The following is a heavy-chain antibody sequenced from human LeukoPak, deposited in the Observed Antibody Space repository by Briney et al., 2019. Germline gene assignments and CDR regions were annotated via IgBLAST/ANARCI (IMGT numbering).Heavy chain of an antibody. CDR2: IWYDGSNK. CDR1: GFTFSSYG. CDR3: ARDAPKYSSGWCLGY. V-gene: IGHV3-33*01. J-gene: IGHJ4*02. Sequence: GGSLRLSCAASGFTFSSYGMHWVRQAPGKGLEGVAVIWYDGSNKYYADSVKGRFTISRDNSKNTLYLQMNSLRAEDTAVYYCARDAPKYSSGWCLGYWGQGTLVTVSS. D-gene: IGHD6-19*01.